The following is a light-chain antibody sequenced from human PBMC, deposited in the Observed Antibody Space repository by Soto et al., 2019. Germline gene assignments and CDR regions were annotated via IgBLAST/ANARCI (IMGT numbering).Light chain of an antibody. V-gene: IGLV2-11*01. CDR2: DVS. Sequence: QSALTQPRSVSGSPGQSVTISCTGTSGDVGDYNYVSWYQQHPSKAPKVMIYDVSKRPSGVPDRFSGSKSGNTASLTISGLQAVDEADYYCCSSVRNLSFHVLFGGGTKLTVL. J-gene: IGLJ2*01. CDR1: SGDVGDYNY. CDR3: CSSVRNLSFHVL.